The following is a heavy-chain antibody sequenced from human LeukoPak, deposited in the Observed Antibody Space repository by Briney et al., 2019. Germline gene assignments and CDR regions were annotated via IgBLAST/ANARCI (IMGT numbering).Heavy chain of an antibody. J-gene: IGHJ5*02. Sequence: SETLSLTCTVSGGSVSSGSYYWGWLRQPPGKGLEWIGYIYYSGSTNYNPSLKSRVTISVDTSKNQFSLKLSSVTAADTAVYYCARGASSSWSWFDPWGQGTLVTVSS. V-gene: IGHV4-61*01. CDR1: GGSVSSGSYY. CDR3: ARGASSSWSWFDP. CDR2: IYYSGST. D-gene: IGHD6-13*01.